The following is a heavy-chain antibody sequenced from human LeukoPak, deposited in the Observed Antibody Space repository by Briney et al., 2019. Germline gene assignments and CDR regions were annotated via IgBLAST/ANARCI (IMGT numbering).Heavy chain of an antibody. J-gene: IGHJ4*02. V-gene: IGHV4-59*11. CDR3: ARDLLNYYDSSGFDY. D-gene: IGHD3-22*01. CDR1: GGSISSHY. CDR2: IYYSGGT. Sequence: PSETLSLTCTVSGGSISSHYWSWIRQPPGKGLEWIGYIYYSGGTNYNPSLKSRVTISIDTSKNQFSLKLNSVTAADTAVYYCARDLLNYYDSSGFDYWGQGTLVTVSS.